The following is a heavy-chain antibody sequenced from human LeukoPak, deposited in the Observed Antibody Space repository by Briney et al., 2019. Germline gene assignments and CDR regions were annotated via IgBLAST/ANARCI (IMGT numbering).Heavy chain of an antibody. CDR3: ARRQGYSYGPRSDWFDP. D-gene: IGHD5-18*01. CDR1: GYSFTSYW. CDR2: IYPGDSDT. V-gene: IGHV5-51*01. Sequence: GGSLKISCKGSGYSFTSYWIGWVRQMPGKGLEWMGIIYPGDSDTRYSPSFQGQVTISADKSISTAYLQWSSLKASDTAMYYCARRQGYSYGPRSDWFDPWGQGTLVTVSS. J-gene: IGHJ5*02.